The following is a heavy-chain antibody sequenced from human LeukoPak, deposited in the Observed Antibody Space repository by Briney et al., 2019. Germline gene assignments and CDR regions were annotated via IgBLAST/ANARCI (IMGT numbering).Heavy chain of an antibody. CDR2: ISSSGSTI. Sequence: GRSLRLSCAASGFTFSDYYMSWLRQAPGKGLEWVSYISSSGSTIYYADSVKGRFTISRDNAKNSLYLQMNSLRAEDTAVYYCAREAPYSSSWARAPFFDYWGQGTLVTVSS. V-gene: IGHV3-11*01. J-gene: IGHJ4*02. D-gene: IGHD6-13*01. CDR1: GFTFSDYY. CDR3: AREAPYSSSWARAPFFDY.